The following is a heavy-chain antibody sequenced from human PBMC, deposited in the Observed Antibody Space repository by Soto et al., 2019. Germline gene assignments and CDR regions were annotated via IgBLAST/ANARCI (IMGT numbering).Heavy chain of an antibody. CDR2: IYYSGST. CDR3: ARYYYDSTYFDY. V-gene: IGHV4-39*01. J-gene: IGHJ4*02. CDR1: GGSISSSSYY. D-gene: IGHD3-22*01. Sequence: QLQLQESGPGLVKPSETLSLTCTVSGGSISSSSYYWGWIRQPPGKGLEWIGSIYYSGSTYYNPSLKSRVTISVDTSKNQFALKLSSVTAADTAVYYCARYYYDSTYFDYWGQGTLVTVSS.